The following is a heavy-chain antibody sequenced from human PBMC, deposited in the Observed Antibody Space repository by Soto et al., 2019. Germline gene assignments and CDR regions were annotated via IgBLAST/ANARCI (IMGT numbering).Heavy chain of an antibody. CDR1: AFPFSSFA. V-gene: IGHV3-30-3*01. CDR2: ILYDGSNK. CDR3: ARDYYSDDSGCFDY. D-gene: IGHD3-22*01. J-gene: IGHJ4*02. Sequence: GGSLRLSCAVSAFPFSSFAMHWVRQAPDKGLEWVAKILYDGSNKYYADSVKGRFIISRDNSKNTLYLQMNSLRAEDTAVYYCARDYYSDDSGCFDYWGQGTLVTVSS.